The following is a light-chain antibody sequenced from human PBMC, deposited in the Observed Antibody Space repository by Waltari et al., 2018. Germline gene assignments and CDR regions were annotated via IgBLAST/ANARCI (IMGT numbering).Light chain of an antibody. CDR2: GVD. CDR3: ASHGNNKV. Sequence: QSALTQPASVSGSPGQSITIPCPGTSSDVALYNFVSWYQQHPGKAPKLIISGVDKRPSGVPDRFSGSKSGSTAYLTVSGLQAEDEADYYCASHGNNKVFGGGTKLTVL. CDR1: SSDVALYNF. J-gene: IGLJ3*02. V-gene: IGLV2-8*01.